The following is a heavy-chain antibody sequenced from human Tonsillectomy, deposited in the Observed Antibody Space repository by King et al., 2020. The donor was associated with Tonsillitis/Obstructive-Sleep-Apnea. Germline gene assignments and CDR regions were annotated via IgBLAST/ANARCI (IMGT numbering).Heavy chain of an antibody. CDR1: GFTFSSYA. D-gene: IGHD6-6*01. J-gene: IGHJ4*02. CDR3: VRDGGSSSSPIDY. Sequence: VQLVESGGGVVQPGRSLRLSCAASGFTFSSYAMHWVRQAPGKGLEWMAVISYDGSHKCYADSLKGRFTISRDNSKNTLYLQMNSLIPEDTALYYCVRDGGSSSSPIDYWGQGTLVTVSS. V-gene: IGHV3-30*04. CDR2: ISYDGSHK.